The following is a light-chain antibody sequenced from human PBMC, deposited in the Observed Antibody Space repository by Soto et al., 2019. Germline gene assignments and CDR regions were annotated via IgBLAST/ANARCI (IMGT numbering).Light chain of an antibody. V-gene: IGKV3-11*01. J-gene: IGKJ4*01. CDR1: QSVSSY. CDR2: DAS. CDR3: QQRSNWPLT. Sequence: EIVLTQSPATLSLSPGDRATLSCRASQSVSSYLVWYQQKPGQVPRLVISDASNRATGIPARFSGSGSGKDFTLTISSLEPEDFAVYYCQQRSNWPLTFGGGTKVEIK.